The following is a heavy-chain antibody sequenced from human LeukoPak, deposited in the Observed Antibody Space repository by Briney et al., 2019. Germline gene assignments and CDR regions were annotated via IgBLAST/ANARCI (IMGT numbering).Heavy chain of an antibody. CDR3: ARDSADCSGGSCYSAEYFQN. Sequence: SETLSLTCTVSGGSISSYYWSWIRQPPGKGLEWIGYIYYSGSTNYNPSLKSRVTISVDTSKNQFSLKLSSVTAADTAVYYCARDSADCSGGSCYSAEYFQNWGQGTLVTVSS. D-gene: IGHD2-15*01. CDR2: IYYSGST. V-gene: IGHV4-59*12. CDR1: GGSISSYY. J-gene: IGHJ1*01.